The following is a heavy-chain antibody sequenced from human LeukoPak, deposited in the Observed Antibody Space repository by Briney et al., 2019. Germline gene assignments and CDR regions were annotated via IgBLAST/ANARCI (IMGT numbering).Heavy chain of an antibody. D-gene: IGHD3-9*01. J-gene: IGHJ4*02. CDR1: GFIFSSYA. CDR2: ISGSGPGT. CDR3: AKEFYDILTGYTFDY. Sequence: GGSLRLSCAASGFIFSSYAMSWVRQAPGKGLEWVSLISGSGPGTYYADSVKGRFTISRDSSTNTLYLQMNSLRAEDTAVYYCAKEFYDILTGYTFDYWGQGTLVTVSS. V-gene: IGHV3-23*01.